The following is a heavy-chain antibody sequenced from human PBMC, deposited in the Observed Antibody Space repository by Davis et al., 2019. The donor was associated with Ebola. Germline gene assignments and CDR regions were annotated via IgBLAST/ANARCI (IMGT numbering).Heavy chain of an antibody. J-gene: IGHJ4*02. Sequence: GESLKISCAASGFTFSDYYMSWIRQAPGKGLEWVSYISSSGSTIYYADSVKGRFTISRDNAKNSLYLQMNSLRAEDTAVYYCARGDAWVLDYYDSSGYYYDYWGQGTLVTVSS. CDR3: ARGDAWVLDYYDSSGYYYDY. CDR1: GFTFSDYY. CDR2: ISSSGSTI. D-gene: IGHD3-22*01. V-gene: IGHV3-11*01.